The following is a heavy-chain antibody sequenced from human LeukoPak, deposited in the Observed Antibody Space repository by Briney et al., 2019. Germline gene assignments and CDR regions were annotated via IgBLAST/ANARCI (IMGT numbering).Heavy chain of an antibody. D-gene: IGHD4-23*01. CDR3: ARDPVPTVVTLGKTNWFDP. Sequence: PGGSLRLSCAASGFTFNIAYMSWVRQAPGKGLEWVANIKQDGSEKYYVDSVKGRFTISRDNAKNSLYLQMNSLRAEDTAVYYCARDPVPTVVTLGKTNWFDPRGQGTLVTVSS. CDR1: GFTFNIAY. V-gene: IGHV3-7*01. J-gene: IGHJ5*02. CDR2: IKQDGSEK.